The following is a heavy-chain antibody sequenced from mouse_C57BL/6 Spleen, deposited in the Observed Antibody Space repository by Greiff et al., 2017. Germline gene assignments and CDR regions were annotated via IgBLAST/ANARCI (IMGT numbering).Heavy chain of an antibody. CDR3: AGGSYGNYAMDY. Sequence: VQLQESGPGLVKPSQSLFLTCSITGFPITSGYYWIWIRQSPGKPLEWKGYITHSGETFYNPSLQSPISITRETSKNQFFLQLNSVTTEDTAMYYCAGGSYGNYAMDYWGQGTSVTVSS. D-gene: IGHD2-1*01. V-gene: IGHV12-3*01. CDR1: GFPITSGYY. CDR2: ITHSGET. J-gene: IGHJ4*01.